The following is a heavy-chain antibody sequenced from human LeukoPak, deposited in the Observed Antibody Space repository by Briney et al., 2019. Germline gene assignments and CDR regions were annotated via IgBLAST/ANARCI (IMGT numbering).Heavy chain of an antibody. CDR1: GYTFTGYY. J-gene: IGHJ4*02. D-gene: IGHD2-2*02. CDR3: ARERGPIVVVPAAIGH. Sequence: GASVKVSCKASGYTFTGYYMHLVRQAPGQGLEWMGWINPNSGGTNYAQKFQGRVTMTRDTSISTAYMELSRLRSDDTAVYYCARERGPIVVVPAAIGHWGQGTLVTVSS. V-gene: IGHV1-2*02. CDR2: INPNSGGT.